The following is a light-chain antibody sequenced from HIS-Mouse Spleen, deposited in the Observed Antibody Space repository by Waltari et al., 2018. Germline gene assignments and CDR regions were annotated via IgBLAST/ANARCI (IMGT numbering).Light chain of an antibody. CDR3: QQYYSYLPIT. V-gene: IGKV1-8*01. J-gene: IGKJ5*01. CDR2: AAS. CDR1: QGISSY. Sequence: AIRMTQYPSSFSASTGDRVTITCRASQGISSYLAWYQQKPGKAPKLLIYAASTLQSGVPSRFSGSGSGTDFTLTISCLQSEDFATYYCQQYYSYLPITFGQGTRLEIK.